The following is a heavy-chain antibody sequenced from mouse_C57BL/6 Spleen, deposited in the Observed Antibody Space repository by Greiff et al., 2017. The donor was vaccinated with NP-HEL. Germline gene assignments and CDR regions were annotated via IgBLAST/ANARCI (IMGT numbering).Heavy chain of an antibody. CDR3: ARRGWDVYDD. V-gene: IGHV1-54*01. D-gene: IGHD1-1*02. CDR1: GYAFTNYL. Sequence: QVQLQQSGAELVRPGTSVKVSCKASGYAFTNYLIEWVKQRPGQGLEWIGVINPGSGGTNYNEKFKGKATLTADKSSSTAYMQLSSLTSEYSAVYCCARRGWDVYDDWGQGTTLTVSS. CDR2: INPGSGGT. J-gene: IGHJ2*01.